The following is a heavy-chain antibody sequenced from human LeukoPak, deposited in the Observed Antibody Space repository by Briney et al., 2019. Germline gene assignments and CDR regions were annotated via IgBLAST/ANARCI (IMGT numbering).Heavy chain of an antibody. D-gene: IGHD3-10*01. J-gene: IGHJ4*02. CDR3: ARERAVLWFGEFRGFDY. Sequence: PGRSLRLSCAASGFTFSSYGMHWVRQAPGKGLEWVAVIWYDGSNKYYADSVKGRFTISRDNSKNTLYLQMNSLRAEDTAVYYCARERAVLWFGEFRGFDYWGQGTLVTVSS. CDR1: GFTFSSYG. V-gene: IGHV3-33*01. CDR2: IWYDGSNK.